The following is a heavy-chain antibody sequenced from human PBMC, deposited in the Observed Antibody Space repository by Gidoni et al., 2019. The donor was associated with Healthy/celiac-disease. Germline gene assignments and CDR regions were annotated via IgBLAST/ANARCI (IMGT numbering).Heavy chain of an antibody. CDR2: ISAYNGNT. D-gene: IGHD3-22*01. V-gene: IGHV1-18*01. J-gene: IGHJ4*02. CDR3: ARGGFDSSGYPTPITEDY. Sequence: QVQLVQSGAEVKKPGASVKVSCKASGYTFTSYGISWVRQAPGQGLEGMGWISAYNGNTNYAQKLQGRVTLTTDTSTSTAYMELRSLRSYDTAVYYCARGGFDSSGYPTPITEDYWGQGTLVTVSS. CDR1: GYTFTSYG.